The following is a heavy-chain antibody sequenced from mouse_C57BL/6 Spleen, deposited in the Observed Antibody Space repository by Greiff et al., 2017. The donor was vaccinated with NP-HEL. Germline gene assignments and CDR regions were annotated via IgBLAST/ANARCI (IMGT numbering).Heavy chain of an antibody. CDR1: GFTFSDYG. CDR2: ISSGSSTI. CDR3: ANAPAGFAY. Sequence: EVKLMESGGGLVKPGGSLKLSCAASGFTFSDYGMHWVRQAPEKGLEWVAYISSGSSTIYYADTVKGRFTISRDNAKNTLFLQMTSLSAEDTAMYYCANAPAGFAYWGQGTLVTVSA. D-gene: IGHD1-2*01. J-gene: IGHJ3*01. V-gene: IGHV5-17*01.